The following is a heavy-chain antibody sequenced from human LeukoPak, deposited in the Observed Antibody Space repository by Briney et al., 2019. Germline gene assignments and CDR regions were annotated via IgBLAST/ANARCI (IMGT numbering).Heavy chain of an antibody. CDR2: IKEDGSEK. V-gene: IGHV3-7*05. J-gene: IGHJ5*02. D-gene: IGHD1-1*01. CDR1: GFTFRSYW. CDR3: GRRSGNH. Sequence: GGSLRLSCAAYGFTFRSYWMSWVRQAPGKGLEWVANIKEDGSEKYYVDSVKGRFTISRDNSKNTLHLQMNSLRAEDTAVYYCGRRSGNHWGQGTLVTVSS.